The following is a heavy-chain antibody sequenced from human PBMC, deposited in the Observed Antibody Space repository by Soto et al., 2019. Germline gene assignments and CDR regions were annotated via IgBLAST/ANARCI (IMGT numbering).Heavy chain of an antibody. CDR2: IYYSGST. CDR1: GGSISSGGYY. V-gene: IGHV4-31*01. CDR3: XXXXXXXGYFDY. Sequence: QVQLQESGPGLVKPSQTLSLTCTVSGGSISSGGYYWXXXXXHPGKGLEWIGYIYYSGSTYYNPXXXXXXXXXXXXXXXXXXXXXXXXXXXXXXXXXXXXXXXXXGYFDYWGQGTLVTVSS. J-gene: IGHJ4*02.